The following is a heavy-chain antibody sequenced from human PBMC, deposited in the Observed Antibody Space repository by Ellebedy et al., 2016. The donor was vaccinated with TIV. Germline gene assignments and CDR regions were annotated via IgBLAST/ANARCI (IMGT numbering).Heavy chain of an antibody. CDR1: GYTFTGYY. V-gene: IGHV1-2*02. D-gene: IGHD6-13*01. Sequence: ASVKVSXKASGYTFTGYYIHWVRQAPGQRLEWMGWINPNSGGTDYAQKFQGGVTMTRDTSISTAYMELRRLRSDDTAVYYCARSAERQQLDAFDIWGQGTMVTVSS. CDR2: INPNSGGT. J-gene: IGHJ3*02. CDR3: ARSAERQQLDAFDI.